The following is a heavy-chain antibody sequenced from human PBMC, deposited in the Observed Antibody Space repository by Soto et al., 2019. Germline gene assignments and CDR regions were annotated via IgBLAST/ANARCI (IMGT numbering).Heavy chain of an antibody. CDR1: GGSITSGGYY. V-gene: IGHV4-31*03. D-gene: IGHD4-17*01. CDR3: ARGQTVNTAWNWFDP. Sequence: QVELQESGPGLVKPSQTLSLTCTVSGGSITSGGYYWSWIRQHPGKGLEGIGYIYHSGSTYYNPSLKSRVAISLDTSKNQFSLKLSSVTAADTAVYYCARGQTVNTAWNWFDPWGQGTLVTVSS. J-gene: IGHJ5*02. CDR2: IYHSGST.